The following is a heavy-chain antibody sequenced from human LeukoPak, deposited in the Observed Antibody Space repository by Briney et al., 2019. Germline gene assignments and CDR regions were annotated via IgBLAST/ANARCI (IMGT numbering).Heavy chain of an antibody. J-gene: IGHJ3*02. V-gene: IGHV4-59*01. CDR1: GGPISSYY. CDR3: ARPIYGDLEMDAFDI. CDR2: IYYSGST. Sequence: PSETLSLTCTVSGGPISSYYWSWIRQPPGKGLEWIGYIYYSGSTNYNPSLKSRVTISVDTSKNRFSLKLSSVTAADTAVYYCARPIYGDLEMDAFDIWGQGTMVTVSS. D-gene: IGHD4-17*01.